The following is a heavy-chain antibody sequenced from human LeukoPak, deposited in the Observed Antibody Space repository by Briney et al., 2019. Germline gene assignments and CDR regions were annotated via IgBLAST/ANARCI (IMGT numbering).Heavy chain of an antibody. D-gene: IGHD6-6*01. CDR1: GYSISSGYY. V-gene: IGHV4-38-2*01. CDR3: ARSSNWFDP. CDR2: IYHSGST. J-gene: IGHJ5*02. Sequence: PSETLSLACAVSGYSISSGYYWGWIRQPPGKGLEWIGSIYHSGSTYYNPSLKSRVTILVDTSKNQFSLKLSSVTAADTAVYYCARSSNWFDPWGQGTLVTVSS.